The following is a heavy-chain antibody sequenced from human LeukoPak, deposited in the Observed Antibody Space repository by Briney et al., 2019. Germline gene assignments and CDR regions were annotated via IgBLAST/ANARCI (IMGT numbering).Heavy chain of an antibody. V-gene: IGHV3-7*01. Sequence: PGGSLRPSCAASGFTFSSYWMSWVRQAPGKGLEWVANIKQDGSEKYYVDSVKGRFTISRDNAKNSLYLQMNSLRAEDTAVYYCAREEYGDYDYYFDYWGQGTLVTVSS. CDR2: IKQDGSEK. J-gene: IGHJ4*02. CDR3: AREEYGDYDYYFDY. CDR1: GFTFSSYW. D-gene: IGHD4-17*01.